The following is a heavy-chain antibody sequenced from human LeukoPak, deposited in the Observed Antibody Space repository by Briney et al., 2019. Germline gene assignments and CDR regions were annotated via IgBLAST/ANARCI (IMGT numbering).Heavy chain of an antibody. J-gene: IGHJ4*02. CDR1: GFTFSSYA. V-gene: IGHV3-23*01. Sequence: GGSLRLSCAASGFTFSSYARSWVRQAPGKGLEWVSAISGSGGSTYYADSVKGRFTISRDNSKNTLYLQMNSLRAEDTAVYYCAKDQVTILEPYYFDYWGQGTLVTVSS. CDR3: AKDQVTILEPYYFDY. D-gene: IGHD2-21*01. CDR2: ISGSGGST.